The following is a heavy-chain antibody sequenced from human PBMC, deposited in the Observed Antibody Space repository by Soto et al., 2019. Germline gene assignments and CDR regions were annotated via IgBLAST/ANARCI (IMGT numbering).Heavy chain of an antibody. J-gene: IGHJ6*02. Sequence: GGSLRLSCAASGFTVSSNYVSWVRQAPGKGLEWVSVIYSGGSTYYADSVKGRFTISRDNSKNTLYLQMNSLRAEDTAVYYCARSLFGYYYGMDVWGQGTTVTVSS. CDR3: ARSLFGYYYGMDV. CDR1: GFTVSSNY. D-gene: IGHD3-16*01. CDR2: IYSGGST. V-gene: IGHV3-53*01.